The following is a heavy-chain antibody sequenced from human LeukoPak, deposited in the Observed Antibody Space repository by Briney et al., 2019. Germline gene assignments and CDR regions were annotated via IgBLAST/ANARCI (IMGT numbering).Heavy chain of an antibody. V-gene: IGHV3-23*01. CDR1: GFTFSSYA. Sequence: PGGSLRLSCAASGFTFSSYAMSGVRQAPGKGVEWVSAISGSGGSTYYADSVKGRFTISRDNSKNTLYLQMNSLRAEDTAVYYCATGSSGWSEWGQGTLVTVSS. CDR2: ISGSGGST. CDR3: ATGSSGWSE. J-gene: IGHJ4*02. D-gene: IGHD6-19*01.